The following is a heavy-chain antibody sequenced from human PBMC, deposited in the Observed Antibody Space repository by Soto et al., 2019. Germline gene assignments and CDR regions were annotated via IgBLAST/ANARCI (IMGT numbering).Heavy chain of an antibody. CDR2: IVGGSGNT. CDR3: AARRSGLYAMDV. CDR1: GFTFSTSA. Sequence: GASVKVPCKASGFTFSTSAVQWVRQARGQRPEWMGWIVGGSGNTNYAQNSQERVIITRDMSTSTVYMELSSLRSDDTAVYFCAARRSGLYAMDVWGQGTTVTV. D-gene: IGHD1-26*01. J-gene: IGHJ6*02. V-gene: IGHV1-58*01.